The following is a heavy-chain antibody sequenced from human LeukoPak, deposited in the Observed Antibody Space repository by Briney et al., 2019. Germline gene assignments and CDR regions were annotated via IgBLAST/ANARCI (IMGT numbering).Heavy chain of an antibody. CDR2: ISAYNGKT. CDR3: ARMYFASGSDFDY. V-gene: IGHV1-18*01. CDR1: GYTFTNYG. D-gene: IGHD3-10*01. Sequence: ASVKVSCKASGYTFTNYGISWLRQAPGQGLEWMGLISAYNGKTDYAQNLQGRVTMTTDTSTSTAYMELRSLRSDDTAMYFCARMYFASGSDFDYWGQGTLVTVSS. J-gene: IGHJ4*02.